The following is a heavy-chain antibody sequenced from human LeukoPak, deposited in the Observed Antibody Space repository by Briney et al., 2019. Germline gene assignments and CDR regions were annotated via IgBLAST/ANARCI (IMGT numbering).Heavy chain of an antibody. CDR3: ARDNWNDDAFDI. V-gene: IGHV4-4*07. J-gene: IGHJ3*02. CDR2: IYTSGST. CDR1: GGYISSYY. D-gene: IGHD1-1*01. Sequence: SETLSLTCTVSGGYISSYYWSWIRQPAGKGLEWIGRIYTSGSTNYNPSLKSRVTISVDKSKNQFSLKLSSVTAADTAVYYCARDNWNDDAFDIWGQGTMVTVSS.